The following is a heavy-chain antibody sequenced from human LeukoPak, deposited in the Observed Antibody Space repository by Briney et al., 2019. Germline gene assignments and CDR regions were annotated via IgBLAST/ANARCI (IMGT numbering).Heavy chain of an antibody. Sequence: ASVKVSCNASGYTFTGYYMHWVRQAPGQGLEWMGWINPNSGGTNYAQKFQGRVTMTRDTSISTAYMALSRLRSDDTAVYYCARDVGGNSAVDYWGQGTLVTVSS. CDR1: GYTFTGYY. J-gene: IGHJ4*02. CDR2: INPNSGGT. CDR3: ARDVGGNSAVDY. D-gene: IGHD4-23*01. V-gene: IGHV1-2*02.